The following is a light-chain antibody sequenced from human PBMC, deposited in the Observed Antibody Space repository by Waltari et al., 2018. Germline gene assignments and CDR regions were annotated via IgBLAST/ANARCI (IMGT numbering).Light chain of an antibody. CDR3: SSYTSSSTLEV. CDR2: EVS. J-gene: IGLJ1*01. Sequence: QSALTQPASVSGSPGQSITLSCTGTSSDVGGSHYVSWYQQHPGKAPKRIIYEVSNRPSGVSNRFSGSKSGNTASLTISGLQAEDEADYYCSSYTSSSTLEVFGTGTKVTVL. V-gene: IGLV2-14*01. CDR1: SSDVGGSHY.